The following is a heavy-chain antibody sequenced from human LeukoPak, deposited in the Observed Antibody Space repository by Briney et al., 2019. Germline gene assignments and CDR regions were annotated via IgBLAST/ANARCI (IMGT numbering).Heavy chain of an antibody. V-gene: IGHV3-74*01. CDR2: INSDGSST. CDR3: AGGLLGCSGGSCYPTDF. J-gene: IGHJ4*02. D-gene: IGHD2-15*01. CDR1: GFTFSSYW. Sequence: PGGSLRLSCAASGFTFSSYWMHWVRQAPGRGLVWVSRINSDGSSTSYADSVKGRFTISRDNAKNTLYLQMNSLRAEDTAVYYCAGGLLGCSGGSCYPTDFWGQGTLVIVSS.